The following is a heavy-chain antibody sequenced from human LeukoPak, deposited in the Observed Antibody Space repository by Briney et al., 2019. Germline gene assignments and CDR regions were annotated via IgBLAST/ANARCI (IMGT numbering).Heavy chain of an antibody. CDR1: GFTFSSYG. CDR2: IWYDGSNK. J-gene: IGHJ4*02. CDR3: ARGGVYYDSSGSPFDY. D-gene: IGHD3-22*01. Sequence: PGRSLRLSCAASGFTFSSYGMHWVRQAPGKGLEWVAVIWYDGSNKYYADSVKGRFTISRDNSKNTLYLQMNSLRAEDTAVYYCARGGVYYDSSGSPFDYWGQGTLVTVSS. V-gene: IGHV3-33*01.